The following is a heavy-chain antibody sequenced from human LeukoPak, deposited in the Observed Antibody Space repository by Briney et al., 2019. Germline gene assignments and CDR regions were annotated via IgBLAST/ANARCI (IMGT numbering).Heavy chain of an antibody. CDR3: ARGEAAEWFDP. D-gene: IGHD6-13*01. J-gene: IGHJ5*02. V-gene: IGHV4-59*01. CDR1: GGSISSYY. Sequence: SETLSLTCTVSGGSISSYYWSWIRQPPGKGLEWIGYIYYSGSTNYNPSLKSRVTISVDTSKNQFSLKLSSVTAADTAVYYCARGEAAEWFDPWGQGTLVTVSS. CDR2: IYYSGST.